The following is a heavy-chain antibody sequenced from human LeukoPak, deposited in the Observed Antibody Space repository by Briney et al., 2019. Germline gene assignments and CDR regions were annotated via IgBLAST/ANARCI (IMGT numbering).Heavy chain of an antibody. J-gene: IGHJ4*02. CDR3: SKGRGSTLTNIDF. D-gene: IGHD4-11*01. CDR1: GFAFSSFA. Sequence: GGSLRLSCAASGFAFSSFAMTWVRQSPGKGLEWVSSVSDSGVNTYYAGSVRGRFTVSRDNFKNILYLQMNSLTVEDTAFYYCSKGRGSTLTNIDFWGQGALVTVSS. V-gene: IGHV3-23*01. CDR2: VSDSGVNT.